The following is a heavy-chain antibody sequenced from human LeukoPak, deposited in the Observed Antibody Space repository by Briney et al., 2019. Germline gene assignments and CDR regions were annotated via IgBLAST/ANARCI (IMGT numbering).Heavy chain of an antibody. CDR3: ARHLDDSSGYYYRTMYYFDY. J-gene: IGHJ4*02. V-gene: IGHV5-51*01. Sequence: GESLQISCKGSGYSFTTYRIGWVRQMPGKGLEWMGVVSPGDSDTRYSPSFQGQVTISADKSISTAYLQWSSLKASDTAMYYCARHLDDSSGYYYRTMYYFDYWGQGTLVTASS. CDR2: VSPGDSDT. CDR1: GYSFTTYR. D-gene: IGHD3-22*01.